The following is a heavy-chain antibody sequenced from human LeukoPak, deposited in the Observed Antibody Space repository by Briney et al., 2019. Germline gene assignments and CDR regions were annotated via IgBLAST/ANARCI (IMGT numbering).Heavy chain of an antibody. CDR1: GFTVSSNY. CDR3: AKGLTPDY. D-gene: IGHD4/OR15-4a*01. J-gene: IGHJ4*02. V-gene: IGHV3-66*01. CDR2: IYSGGST. Sequence: GGSLRLSCAASGFTVSSNYMSWVRQAPGKGLEWVSVIYSGGSTYYADSVKGRFTISRDNAKNTVYLQMSSLGAEDTAVYYRAKGLTPDYWGQGTLVIVSS.